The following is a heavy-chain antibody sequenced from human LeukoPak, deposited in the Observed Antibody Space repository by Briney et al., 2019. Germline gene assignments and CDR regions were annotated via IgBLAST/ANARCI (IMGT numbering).Heavy chain of an antibody. J-gene: IGHJ4*02. CDR2: INPNSGGT. Sequence: ASVKVSCKASGYTFTGYYMHWVRQAPGQGLEWMGRINPNSGGTNYAQKFQGRVTMTRDTSISTAYMELSRLRSDDTAVYYCARDLPFRYSSSWYQGGFDYWGQGTLVTVSS. V-gene: IGHV1-2*06. CDR3: ARDLPFRYSSSWYQGGFDY. CDR1: GYTFTGYY. D-gene: IGHD6-13*01.